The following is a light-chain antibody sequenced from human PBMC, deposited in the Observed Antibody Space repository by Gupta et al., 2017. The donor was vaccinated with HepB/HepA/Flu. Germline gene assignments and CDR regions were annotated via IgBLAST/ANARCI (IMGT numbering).Light chain of an antibody. CDR2: AAS. V-gene: IGKV1-39*01. CDR3: QQSYNTPRT. Sequence: DIQMTQSPSSLSASVGDRVTITCRASQTINTYLNWYQQRPGKAPKVLIYAASHLLTGVPSRFTGRGSGTEFTLTISNPQPDDFAIYYCQQSYNTPRTFGQGTKVEMK. CDR1: QTINTY. J-gene: IGKJ1*01.